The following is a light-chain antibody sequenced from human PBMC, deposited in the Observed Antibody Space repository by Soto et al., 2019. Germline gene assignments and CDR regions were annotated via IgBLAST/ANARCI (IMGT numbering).Light chain of an antibody. J-gene: IGLJ1*01. CDR1: TSNIARNT. CDR2: DNN. CDR3: ASWSDTLTGYV. Sequence: QSVLTQPPSASGAPGQRVTISCSGDTSNIARNTVNWYQQLPGSAPKLLIFDNNQRPSGVPARFSGSKSVTSASLAISGLQSEDEADYYCASWSDTLTGYVFGSGTKVTV. V-gene: IGLV1-44*01.